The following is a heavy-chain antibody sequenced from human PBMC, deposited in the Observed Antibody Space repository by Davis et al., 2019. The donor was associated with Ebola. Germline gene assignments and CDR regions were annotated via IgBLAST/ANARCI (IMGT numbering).Heavy chain of an antibody. CDR1: GFTFSSYA. CDR2: ISYDGSNK. Sequence: GESLKISCAASGFTFSSYAMHWVRQAPGKGLEWVAVISYDGSNKYYADSVKGRFTISRDNSKNTLYLQMNSLRAEDTAVYYCASFRVVGATGPGDYYYGMDVWGQGTTVTVSS. V-gene: IGHV3-30-3*01. CDR3: ASFRVVGATGPGDYYYGMDV. D-gene: IGHD1-26*01. J-gene: IGHJ6*02.